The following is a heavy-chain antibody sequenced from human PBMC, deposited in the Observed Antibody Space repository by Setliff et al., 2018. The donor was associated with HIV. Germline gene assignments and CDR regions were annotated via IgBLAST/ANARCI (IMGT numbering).Heavy chain of an antibody. J-gene: IGHJ1*01. CDR1: GGSISSRSFY. CDR2: IDYTGSG. Sequence: KPSETLSLTCTVSGGSISSRSFYWGWIRQPPGKGLEWIGSIDYTGSGYYNPSLKSRVTISVDTSRNQCSLKLNSVTAADTAVYYCAREVRWSVTQAFGHWGQGSKVTVSS. D-gene: IGHD3-3*02. CDR3: AREVRWSVTQAFGH. V-gene: IGHV4-39*07.